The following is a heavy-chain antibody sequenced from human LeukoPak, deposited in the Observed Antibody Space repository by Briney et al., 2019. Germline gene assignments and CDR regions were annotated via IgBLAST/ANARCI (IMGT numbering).Heavy chain of an antibody. J-gene: IGHJ6*03. D-gene: IGHD2/OR15-2a*01. CDR1: GFTTHYW. CDR2: IARDGRVQ. V-gene: IGHV3-7*01. Sequence: GGSRRFSCTASGFTTHYWLNWVHQSAGKGLERVANIARDGRVQHSVDSVEGRFTSSRDSAKNSLDLQMHSLRAEDTAVYYCTGGSDKVLSGEYCYYMDVWGKGTTVTVSS. CDR3: TGGSDKVLSGEYCYYMDV.